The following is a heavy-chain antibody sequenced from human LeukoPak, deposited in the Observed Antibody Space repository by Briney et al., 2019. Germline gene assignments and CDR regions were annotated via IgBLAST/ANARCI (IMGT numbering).Heavy chain of an antibody. Sequence: SETLSLTCAVYGGSFSGYYWSWIRQPPGKGLEWIGYIYYSGSTNYNPSLKSRVTISVDTSKNQFSLKLSSVTAADTAVYYCARVLRGYSYGYGLTYFDYWGQGTLVTVSS. CDR3: ARVLRGYSYGYGLTYFDY. CDR1: GGSFSGYY. D-gene: IGHD5-18*01. V-gene: IGHV4-59*01. J-gene: IGHJ4*02. CDR2: IYYSGST.